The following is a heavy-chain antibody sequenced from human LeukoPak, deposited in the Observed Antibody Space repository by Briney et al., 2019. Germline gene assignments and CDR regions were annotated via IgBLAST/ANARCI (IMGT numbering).Heavy chain of an antibody. CDR1: GFTFSSYG. J-gene: IGHJ4*02. D-gene: IGHD5-18*01. Sequence: PGGSLRLSCAASGFTFSSYGMHWVRQAPGKGLEWVAFIRYDGSNKYYADSVKGRFTISRDNSKNTLYLQMNSLRTEDTAVYYCARGRGSYGYYFDYWGQGTLVTVSS. V-gene: IGHV3-30*02. CDR2: IRYDGSNK. CDR3: ARGRGSYGYYFDY.